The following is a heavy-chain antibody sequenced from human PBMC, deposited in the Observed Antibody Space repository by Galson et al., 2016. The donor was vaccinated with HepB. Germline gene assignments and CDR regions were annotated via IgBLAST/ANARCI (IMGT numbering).Heavy chain of an antibody. CDR2: INQDAFI. D-gene: IGHD3-16*02. CDR1: GDSFSDSY. Sequence: SETLSLTCAAYGDSFSDSYWSWIRQTPGKGLEWIGEINQDAFIKYNPSLQSRVTISVDMSKNQFSLRLSSVTAADTAVYYCASYEGNYRYCHKYWGQGTLATVAA. CDR3: ASYEGNYRYCHKY. J-gene: IGHJ4*02. V-gene: IGHV4-34*01.